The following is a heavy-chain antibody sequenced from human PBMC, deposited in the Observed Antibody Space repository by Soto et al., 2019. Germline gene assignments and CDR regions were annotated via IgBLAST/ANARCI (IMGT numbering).Heavy chain of an antibody. D-gene: IGHD7-27*01. V-gene: IGHV3-23*01. J-gene: IGHJ4*02. Sequence: EVQLLESGGGLVQPGGSLRLSCAASGFTFGSHAMSWVRQAPGKVLEWVSGVTESGGTTYYADSVKGRFTISRDNPKNTLYLQMYSLRVEDTAIYYCAKVFIAGDYWDYFDYWGQGALVTVSS. CDR1: GFTFGSHA. CDR3: AKVFIAGDYWDYFDY. CDR2: VTESGGTT.